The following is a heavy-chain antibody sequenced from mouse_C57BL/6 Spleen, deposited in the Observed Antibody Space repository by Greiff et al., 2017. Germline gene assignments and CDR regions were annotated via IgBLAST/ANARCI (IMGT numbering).Heavy chain of an antibody. Sequence: VQLQQPGAELVMPGASVKLSCKASGYTFTSYWMHWVKQRPGQGLEWIGEIDPSDSYTNYNQKFKGKSTLTVGKSSSTAYMQLSSLTSEDSAVYYCARAVYGSSHFDVWGTGTTVTVSS. V-gene: IGHV1-69*01. CDR1: GYTFTSYW. D-gene: IGHD1-1*01. CDR2: IDPSDSYT. CDR3: ARAVYGSSHFDV. J-gene: IGHJ1*03.